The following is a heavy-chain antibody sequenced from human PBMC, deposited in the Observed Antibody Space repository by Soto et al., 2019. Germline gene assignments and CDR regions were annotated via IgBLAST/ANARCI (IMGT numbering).Heavy chain of an antibody. CDR3: ATRTYFDFCRRYHKRGCCYYGMDV. Sequence: HGESLKISCKGSGYSFTSYWIGWVRQMPGKGLEWMGIIYPGDSDTRYSPSFQGHVTISADKSISTAYLQWSSLKASDTAMYYCATRTYFDFCRRYHKRGCCYYGMDVWGQGTMVTVSS. V-gene: IGHV5-51*01. CDR2: IYPGDSDT. CDR1: GYSFTSYW. D-gene: IGHD3-3*01. J-gene: IGHJ6*02.